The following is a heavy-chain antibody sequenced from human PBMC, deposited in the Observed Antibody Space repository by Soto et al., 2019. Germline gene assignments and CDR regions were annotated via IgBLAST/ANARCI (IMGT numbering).Heavy chain of an antibody. CDR2: ISSSSSTI. J-gene: IGHJ5*02. D-gene: IGHD6-19*01. Sequence: GGSLRLSCAASGFTFSSYSMNWVRQAPGKGLEWVSYISSSSSTIYYADSVKGRFTISRDNAKNSLYLQMNSLRAEDTAVYYCARDKAVAGNNWFDPWGQGTLVTVSS. CDR3: ARDKAVAGNNWFDP. V-gene: IGHV3-48*01. CDR1: GFTFSSYS.